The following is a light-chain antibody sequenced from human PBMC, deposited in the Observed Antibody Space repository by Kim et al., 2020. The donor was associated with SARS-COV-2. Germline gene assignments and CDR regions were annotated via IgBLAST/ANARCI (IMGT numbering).Light chain of an antibody. CDR2: DAT. J-gene: IGKJ1*01. Sequence: SPGERATLSCRASQTINNKLVWYQQKPGQAPRLLIYDATTRATGVPARFIGSGSDTDFTLTISSLQSEDFAVYYCQQSNDWPPLTFGQGTKVDIK. V-gene: IGKV3-15*01. CDR3: QQSNDWPPLT. CDR1: QTINNK.